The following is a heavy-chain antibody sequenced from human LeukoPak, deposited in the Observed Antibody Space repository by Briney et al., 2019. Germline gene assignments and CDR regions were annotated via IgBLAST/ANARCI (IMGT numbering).Heavy chain of an antibody. D-gene: IGHD6-13*01. V-gene: IGHV3-21*01. Sequence: PGGSLRLSCAASGFTFSSYSMNWVRQAPGKGLEWVSSISSSSSYIYYADSVKGRFTISRDNAKNSLYLQMNSLRAEDTAVYYCARDMYSSSWWPSACLDYWGQGTLVTVSS. CDR1: GFTFSSYS. CDR2: ISSSSSYI. J-gene: IGHJ4*02. CDR3: ARDMYSSSWWPSACLDY.